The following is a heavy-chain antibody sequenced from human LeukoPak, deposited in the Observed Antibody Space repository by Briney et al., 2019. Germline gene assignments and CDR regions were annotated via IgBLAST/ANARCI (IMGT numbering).Heavy chain of an antibody. CDR1: GYTFTGYY. Sequence: WASVKVSCKASGYTFTGYYMHWVRQGPGQGLEWMGWINPNSGGTNYAQKFQGRVTMTRDTSISTAYMELSRLRSDDTAVYYCARDLDDTPFSYMDVWGKGTTVTVSS. CDR3: ARDLDDTPFSYMDV. D-gene: IGHD3-22*01. J-gene: IGHJ6*03. CDR2: INPNSGGT. V-gene: IGHV1-2*02.